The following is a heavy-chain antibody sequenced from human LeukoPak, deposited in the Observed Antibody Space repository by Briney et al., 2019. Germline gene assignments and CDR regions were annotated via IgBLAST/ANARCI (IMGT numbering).Heavy chain of an antibody. J-gene: IGHJ3*02. Sequence: ASVKVSCKASGYTFTGYGISWVRQAPGQGLEWMGWISAYNGNTNYAQKLQGRVTMTTDTSTSTVYMELSSLRSEDTAVYYCARQDLTGYYTARDAFDIWGQGTMVTVSS. CDR3: ARQDLTGYYTARDAFDI. CDR2: ISAYNGNT. CDR1: GYTFTGYG. D-gene: IGHD3-9*01. V-gene: IGHV1-18*01.